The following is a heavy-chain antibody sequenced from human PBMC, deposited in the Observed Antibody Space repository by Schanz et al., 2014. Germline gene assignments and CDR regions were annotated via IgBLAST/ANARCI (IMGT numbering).Heavy chain of an antibody. CDR2: ISHDGYST. D-gene: IGHD3-10*01. J-gene: IGHJ3*02. V-gene: IGHV3-64D*06. CDR1: GFTFSIYA. CDR3: AKGRFGELSAFDI. Sequence: VQLVESGGGLVQPGGSLRLSCSASGFTFSIYAMHWVRQAPGKGLEYVSAISHDGYSTYYADSVKGRFTISRDNSKNTLYLQMSSLTTEDTAVYYCAKGRFGELSAFDIWGQGTMVTVSP.